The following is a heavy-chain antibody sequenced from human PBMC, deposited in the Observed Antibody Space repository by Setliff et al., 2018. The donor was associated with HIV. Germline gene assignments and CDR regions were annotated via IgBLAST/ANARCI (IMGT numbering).Heavy chain of an antibody. V-gene: IGHV4-34*01. CDR1: GGSFSGYH. J-gene: IGHJ3*02. CDR3: AREGTYSGTYWVRRVASFDI. CDR2: IDHSGST. D-gene: IGHD1-26*01. Sequence: SETLSLTCAVYGGSFSGYHWSWIRQSPGKGLEWIGEIDHSGSTDDNPSLKSRVTISVDTSKNQLSLRLSSVTAADTAVYYCAREGTYSGTYWVRRVASFDIWGQGTMVT.